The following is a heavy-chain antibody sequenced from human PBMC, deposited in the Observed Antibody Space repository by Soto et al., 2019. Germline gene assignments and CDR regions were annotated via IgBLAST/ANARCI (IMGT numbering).Heavy chain of an antibody. Sequence: GGSLRLSCAASGFTFSNYAMSWVRQTPGKGLEWVSTISGGGHNTYYADSVKGRFTISRDKSKSTLYVLMKSLRAEDTAIYYGANESIYDTSCYYRYRGQGTLVTVAS. CDR2: ISGGGHNT. V-gene: IGHV3-23*01. D-gene: IGHD3-22*01. CDR1: GFTFSNYA. J-gene: IGHJ4*02. CDR3: ANESIYDTSCYYRY.